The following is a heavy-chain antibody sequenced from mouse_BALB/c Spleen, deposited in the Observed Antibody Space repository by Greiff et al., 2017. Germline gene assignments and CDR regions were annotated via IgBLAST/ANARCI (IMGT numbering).Heavy chain of an antibody. CDR3: ARGDPIYYYGYFDV. CDR2: ISSGGST. V-gene: IGHV5-6-5*01. CDR1: GFTFSSYA. D-gene: IGHD1-1*01. Sequence: DVKLVESGGGLVKPGGSLKLSCAASGFTFSSYAMSWVRQTPEKRLEWVASISSGGSTYYPDSVKGRFTISRDNARNILYLQMSSLRSEDTAMYYCARGDPIYYYGYFDVWGAGTTVTVSS. J-gene: IGHJ1*01.